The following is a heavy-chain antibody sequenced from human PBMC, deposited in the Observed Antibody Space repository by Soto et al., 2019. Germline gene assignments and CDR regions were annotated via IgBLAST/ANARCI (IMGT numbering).Heavy chain of an antibody. V-gene: IGHV3-23*01. CDR2: ISGSGGST. CDR3: AKARGSSTPAPGSY. D-gene: IGHD2-2*01. CDR1: GFTFSSYA. J-gene: IGHJ4*02. Sequence: PGGSLRLSCAASGFTFSSYATSWVRQAPGKGLEWVSAISGSGGSTYYADSVKGRFTISRDNSKNTLYLQMNSLRAEDTAVYYCAKARGSSTPAPGSYWGQGTLVTVSS.